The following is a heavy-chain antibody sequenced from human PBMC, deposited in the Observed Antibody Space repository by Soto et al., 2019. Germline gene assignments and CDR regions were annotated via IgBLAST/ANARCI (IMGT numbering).Heavy chain of an antibody. D-gene: IGHD3-10*01. CDR3: AARVGSSHLYYYGMDV. Sequence: PGESLKISCKGSGYRFTSYWIGWVRQMPGKGLEWMGIIDPGDSDTRYSPSFQGQVTISVDKSISTAYLQWSSLKASDTAMYYCAARVGSSHLYYYGMDVWGQGTTVTVSS. CDR1: GYRFTSYW. V-gene: IGHV5-51*01. CDR2: IDPGDSDT. J-gene: IGHJ6*02.